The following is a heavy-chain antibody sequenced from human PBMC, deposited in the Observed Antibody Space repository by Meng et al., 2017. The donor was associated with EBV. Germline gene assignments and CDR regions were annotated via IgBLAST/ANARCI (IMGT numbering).Heavy chain of an antibody. CDR2: IYYSGST. D-gene: IGHD4-17*01. CDR3: ARVDGDYLRGYYFDY. J-gene: IGHJ4*02. Sequence: LQLQESGPGLGKPSATLSLTGTGSGCCICSSSYYWGWIRQPPGKGLEWIGSIYYSGSTYYNPSLKSRVTISVDTSKNQFSLKLSSVTAADTAVYYCARVDGDYLRGYYFDYWGQGTLVTVSS. CDR1: GCCICSSSYY. V-gene: IGHV4-39*07.